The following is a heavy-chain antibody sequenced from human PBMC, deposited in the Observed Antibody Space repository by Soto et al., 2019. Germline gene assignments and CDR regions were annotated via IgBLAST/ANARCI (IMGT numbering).Heavy chain of an antibody. V-gene: IGHV3-7*01. CDR3: ARSLIDFPFDY. Sequence: GGSLRLSCAASGFTFSSYWRSWVRQAPGKGLEWVANIKQDGSEKYYVDSVKGRFTISRDNAKNSLYLQMNSLRAEDTAVYYCARSLIDFPFDYWGQGTLVTVYS. CDR1: GFTFSSYW. CDR2: IKQDGSEK. D-gene: IGHD3-9*01. J-gene: IGHJ4*02.